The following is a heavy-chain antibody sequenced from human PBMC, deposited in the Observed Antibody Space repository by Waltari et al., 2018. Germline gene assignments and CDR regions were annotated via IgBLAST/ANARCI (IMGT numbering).Heavy chain of an antibody. CDR2: IYYSGST. V-gene: IGHV4-31*03. J-gene: IGHJ4*02. Sequence: QVQLQESGPGLVKPSQTLSLTCTVSGVSISSGRFYWSWIRQHPGKGLEWIGYIYYSGSTYYNPSLKSRVTISVDTSKNQFSLKLSSVTAADTAVYYCARDRGIYGSGNLDYWGQGTLVTVSS. CDR3: ARDRGIYGSGNLDY. CDR1: GVSISSGRFY. D-gene: IGHD3-10*01.